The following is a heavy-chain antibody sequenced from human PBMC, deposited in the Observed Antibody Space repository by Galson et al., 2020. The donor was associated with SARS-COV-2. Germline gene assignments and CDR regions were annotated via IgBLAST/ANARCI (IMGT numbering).Heavy chain of an antibody. CDR1: GYTFTGYY. V-gene: IGHV1-2*02. D-gene: IGHD6-13*01. Sequence: ASVKVSCKASGYTFTGYYMHWVRQAPGQGLEWMGWINPNSGGTNYAQKFQSRVTMTRDTSISTAYMELSRLRSDDTAVYYCARDQSIAAAGTNFDYWGQGTLVTVSS. CDR2: INPNSGGT. J-gene: IGHJ4*02. CDR3: ARDQSIAAAGTNFDY.